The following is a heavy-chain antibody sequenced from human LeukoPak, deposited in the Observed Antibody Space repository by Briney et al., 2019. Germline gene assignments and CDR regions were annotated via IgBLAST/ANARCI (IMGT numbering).Heavy chain of an antibody. J-gene: IGHJ4*02. Sequence: SETLSLTCTVSGASVSGSPYYWGWICQPPGKGLEWIGSIYSSGSTYYNASLQSRVTISIETSKNQISLRLNSVTAADTAIYYCAKSGGYGLIDYWGQGTLVTVSS. V-gene: IGHV4-39*01. CDR3: AKSGGYGLIDY. CDR1: GASVSGSPYY. CDR2: IYSSGST. D-gene: IGHD1-26*01.